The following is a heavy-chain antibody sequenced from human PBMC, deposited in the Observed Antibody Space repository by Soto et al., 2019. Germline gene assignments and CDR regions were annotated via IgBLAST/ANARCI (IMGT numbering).Heavy chain of an antibody. J-gene: IGHJ6*02. CDR1: GFTFSSYG. Sequence: QVQLVESGGGVVQPGRSLRLSCAASGFTFSSYGMHWVRQAPGKGLEWVAVIWYDGSNKYYADSVKGRFTISRDNSKNMLYLQMNSLRAEETAVYYCARGRYYESSGPNYYYYGMDVWGQGTTVTVSS. D-gene: IGHD3-22*01. V-gene: IGHV3-33*01. CDR2: IWYDGSNK. CDR3: ARGRYYESSGPNYYYYGMDV.